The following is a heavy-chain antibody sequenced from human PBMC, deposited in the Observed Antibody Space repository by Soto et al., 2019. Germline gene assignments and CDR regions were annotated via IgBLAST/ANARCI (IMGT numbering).Heavy chain of an antibody. CDR1: GGSFSGYY. CDR3: ARVRHYDYIWGSYRYMGYFDY. Sequence: PSETLSLTCAVYGGSFSGYYWSWIRQPPGKGLEWIGEINHSGSTNYNPSLKSRVTISVDTSKNQFSLKLSSVTAADTAVYYCARVRHYDYIWGSYRYMGYFDYWGQGTLVTVSS. CDR2: INHSGST. D-gene: IGHD3-16*02. V-gene: IGHV4-34*01. J-gene: IGHJ4*02.